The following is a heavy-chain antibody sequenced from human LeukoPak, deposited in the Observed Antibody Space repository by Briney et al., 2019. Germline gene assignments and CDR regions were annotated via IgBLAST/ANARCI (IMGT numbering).Heavy chain of an antibody. CDR2: IRWDGGRI. CDR3: AKDLYYDRRAGGFDI. CDR1: GFTFGDYA. V-gene: IGHV3-9*01. J-gene: IGHJ3*02. D-gene: IGHD3-22*01. Sequence: GGSLRLSCAGSGFTFGDYAMHWVRQAPGKGLEWVSVIRWDGGRIFYADSVKGRFTISRDNSKNSRYLQKNRLRAEDNALYYCAKDLYYDRRAGGFDIWGQGTRVTVSS.